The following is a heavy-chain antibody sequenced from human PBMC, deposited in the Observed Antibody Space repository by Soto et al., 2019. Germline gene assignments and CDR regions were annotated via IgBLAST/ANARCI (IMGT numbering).Heavy chain of an antibody. D-gene: IGHD2-2*02. CDR1: GGSISSGGYY. V-gene: IGHV4-31*03. J-gene: IGHJ6*02. CDR3: AGSYNDCSSTSCYTPWYYYYGMDV. CDR2: IYYSGST. Sequence: SETLSLTCTVSGGSISSGGYYWSWIRQHPWKGLEWIGYIYYSGSTYYNPSLKSRVTISVDTSKNQFSLKLSSVTAADTAVYYCAGSYNDCSSTSCYTPWYYYYGMDVWGQGTTVTVSS.